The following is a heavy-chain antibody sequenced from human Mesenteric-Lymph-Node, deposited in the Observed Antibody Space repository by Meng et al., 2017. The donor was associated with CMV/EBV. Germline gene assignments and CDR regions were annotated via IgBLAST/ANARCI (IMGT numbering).Heavy chain of an antibody. V-gene: IGHV1-69*10. CDR3: AGGGYCSSTSCYEYYYYYGMDV. D-gene: IGHD2-2*03. J-gene: IGHJ6*02. Sequence: SVKVSCKASGNTFTGYQMHWVRQAPGQGLEWMGGIIPILGIANYAQKFQGRVTITADKSTSTAYMELSSLRSEDTAVYYCAGGGYCSSTSCYEYYYYYGMDVWGQGTTVTVSS. CDR1: GNTFTGYQ. CDR2: IIPILGIA.